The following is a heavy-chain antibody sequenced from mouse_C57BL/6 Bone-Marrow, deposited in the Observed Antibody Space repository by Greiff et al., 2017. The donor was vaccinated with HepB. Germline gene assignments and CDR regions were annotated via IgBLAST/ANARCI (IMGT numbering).Heavy chain of an antibody. D-gene: IGHD2-2*01. J-gene: IGHJ2*01. CDR2: INYDGSSN. CDR1: GFTFSDYY. CDR3: ARDQKGYTSYFDY. V-gene: IGHV5-16*01. Sequence: EVQVVESEGGLVQPGSSMKLSCTASGFTFSDYYMAWVRQVPEKGLEWVANINYDGSSNYYLDSLKSRFIISRDNAKNILYLQMSSLKSEDTATYYCARDQKGYTSYFDYWGQGTTLTVSS.